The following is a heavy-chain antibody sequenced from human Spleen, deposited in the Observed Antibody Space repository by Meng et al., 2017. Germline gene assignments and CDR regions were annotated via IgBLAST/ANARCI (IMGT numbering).Heavy chain of an antibody. V-gene: IGHV3-49*03. J-gene: IGHJ4*02. CDR3: ARDKRSGGYHYFDY. CDR2: IRSKAYGGTT. CDR1: GFTFGDYA. D-gene: IGHD6-19*01. Sequence: GGSLRLSCTASGFTFGDYAMSWFRQAPGKGLEWVGFIRSKAYGGTTEYAASVKGRFTISRDDSKSIAYLQMNSLKTEDTAVYYCARDKRSGGYHYFDYWGQGTLVTVSS.